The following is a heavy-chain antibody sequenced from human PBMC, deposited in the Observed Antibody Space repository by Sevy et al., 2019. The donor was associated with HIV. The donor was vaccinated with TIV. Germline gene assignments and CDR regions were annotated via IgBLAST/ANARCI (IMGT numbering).Heavy chain of an antibody. D-gene: IGHD3-10*01. CDR2: ISSSGNYI. V-gene: IGHV3-21*01. CDR1: GFTFSRSS. Sequence: GGSQRLSCIASGFTFSRSSMNWVRQAPGKGLEWVSSISSSGNYIYYADSMKGRFTISRDNAKNSLYLQMNSLRAEDTAVYYCAGDRREMVKGADDSFHIWGQGTMVTVSS. CDR3: AGDRREMVKGADDSFHI. J-gene: IGHJ3*02.